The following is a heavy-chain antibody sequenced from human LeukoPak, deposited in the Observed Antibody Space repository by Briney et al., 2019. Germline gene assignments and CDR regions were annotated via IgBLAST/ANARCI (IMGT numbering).Heavy chain of an antibody. CDR1: GFTFSSYS. Sequence: GGSLRLSCAASGFTFSSYSMNWVRQAPGKGLEWVSSISSSSSYIYYADSVKGRFTISRDNSKNTLYLQMNSLRADDTAVYYCARDAGYYGSGTYPSNYWGQGSLVTVSS. CDR2: ISSSSSYI. J-gene: IGHJ4*02. V-gene: IGHV3-21*01. D-gene: IGHD3-10*01. CDR3: ARDAGYYGSGTYPSNY.